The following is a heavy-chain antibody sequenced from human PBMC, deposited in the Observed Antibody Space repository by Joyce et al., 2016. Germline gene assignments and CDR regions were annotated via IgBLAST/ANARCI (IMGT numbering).Heavy chain of an antibody. CDR3: AREPPRYSDFWCRDYNDDY. J-gene: IGHJ4*02. V-gene: IGHV4-34*01. D-gene: IGHD3-3*01. Sequence: PGKGLEWIGEINHSGITHYNPSLKSRVTVSVDTSKNQFSLKLSSVTAADTAVYYCAREPPRYSDFWCRDYNDDYWGQGTLVTVSS. CDR2: INHSGIT.